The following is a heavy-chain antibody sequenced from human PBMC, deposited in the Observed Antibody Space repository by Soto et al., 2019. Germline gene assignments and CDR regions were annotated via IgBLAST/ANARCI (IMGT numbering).Heavy chain of an antibody. V-gene: IGHV4-59*12. CDR2: YFDGGRT. J-gene: IGHJ4*02. D-gene: IGHD3-22*01. CDR1: SVPMSEYS. CDR3: ARGGSMNRGRNFFEA. Sequence: LFLTCNVSSVPMSEYSLSWVRQSLGKGLEWIGNYFDGGRTMYNPSLKSRVTISVDASKHLFSLELSSVTAADTSVYHCARGGSMNRGRNFFEAWGQAVPVTVS.